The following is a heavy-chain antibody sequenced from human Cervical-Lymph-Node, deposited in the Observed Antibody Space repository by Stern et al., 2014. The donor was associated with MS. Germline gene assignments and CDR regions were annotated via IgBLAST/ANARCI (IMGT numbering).Heavy chain of an antibody. J-gene: IGHJ1*01. V-gene: IGHV3-33*01. CDR2: IWYDGSNR. CDR3: AREGGNTAEYFQH. Sequence: VQLVESGGDVVQPGRSLRLSCEASGFTFSSSGMHWVRQAPGKGLEWMGIIWYDGSNRYYSDSVKGRFTISRDNSKNTLYLQMNSLRAEDTAVYYCAREGGNTAEYFQHWGQGTLVTVSS. CDR1: GFTFSSSG. D-gene: IGHD4-23*01.